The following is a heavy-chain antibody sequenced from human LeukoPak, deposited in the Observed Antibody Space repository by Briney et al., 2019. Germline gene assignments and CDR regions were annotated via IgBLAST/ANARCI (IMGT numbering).Heavy chain of an antibody. V-gene: IGHV4-34*01. Sequence: SETLSLTCAVYGGSFGGYYWSWIRQPPGKGLEWIGEINHSGSTNYNPSLKSRVTISVDTSKNQFSLKLSSVTAADTAVYYCARDHLKVVTTSTYYYYGMDVWGQGTTVTVSS. J-gene: IGHJ6*02. CDR3: ARDHLKVVTTSTYYYYGMDV. CDR1: GGSFGGYY. D-gene: IGHD3-22*01. CDR2: INHSGST.